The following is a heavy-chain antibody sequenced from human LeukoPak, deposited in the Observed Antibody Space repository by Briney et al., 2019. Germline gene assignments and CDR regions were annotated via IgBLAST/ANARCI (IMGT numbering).Heavy chain of an antibody. CDR2: TYYSGST. V-gene: IGHV4-59*11. CDR3: ARVAYYDFWSGSNWFDP. CDR1: GGSISSHY. Sequence: PSETLSLTCTVSGGSISSHYWSWIRQPPGKGLEWIGYTYYSGSTNYNPSLKSRVTISVDTSKNQFSLKLSSVTAADTAVYYCARVAYYDFWSGSNWFDPWGQGTLVTVSS. J-gene: IGHJ5*02. D-gene: IGHD3-3*01.